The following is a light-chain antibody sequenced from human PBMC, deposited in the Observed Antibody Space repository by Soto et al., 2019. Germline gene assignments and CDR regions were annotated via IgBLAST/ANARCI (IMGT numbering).Light chain of an antibody. CDR3: SSYTSSSTLV. J-gene: IGLJ3*02. Sequence: QSVLTQPASVSGSPGQSITISCTGTSSDVGGYNYVSWYQQHPGKAPKLMIYEVSNRTSGVSNRFSGSKSGNTASLTISGLQAEDEADYYCSSYTSSSTLVFGGGTKVTVL. CDR2: EVS. V-gene: IGLV2-14*01. CDR1: SSDVGGYNY.